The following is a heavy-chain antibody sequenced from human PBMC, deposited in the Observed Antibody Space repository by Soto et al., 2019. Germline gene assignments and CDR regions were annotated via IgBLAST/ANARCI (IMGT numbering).Heavy chain of an antibody. D-gene: IGHD5-12*01. CDR2: IYYSGST. CDR3: ARAENSGYDKGYYYYYYGMDV. Sequence: SETQSLTSTVSGGYIGSYYWSCIRQPPGKGLEWIGYIYYSGSTNYNPSLKSRVTISVDTSKNQFSLKLSSVTAADTAVYYCARAENSGYDKGYYYYYYGMDVWGQGTTVTVSS. J-gene: IGHJ6*02. CDR1: GGYIGSYY. V-gene: IGHV4-59*01.